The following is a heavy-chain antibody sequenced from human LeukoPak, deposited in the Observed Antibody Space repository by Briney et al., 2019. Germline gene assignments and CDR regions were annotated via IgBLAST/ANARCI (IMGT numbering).Heavy chain of an antibody. CDR1: GFTFSSYD. J-gene: IGHJ4*02. D-gene: IGHD5-18*01. CDR3: AKDRIQGYYFDY. Sequence: PGGSLRLSCAASGFTFSSYDMSWVRQAPGKGLEWVSAISGSGGSTYYADSVKGRFTISRDNSKNTLYLQMNSLRAEDTAVYYCAKDRIQGYYFDYWGQGTLVTVSS. CDR2: ISGSGGST. V-gene: IGHV3-23*01.